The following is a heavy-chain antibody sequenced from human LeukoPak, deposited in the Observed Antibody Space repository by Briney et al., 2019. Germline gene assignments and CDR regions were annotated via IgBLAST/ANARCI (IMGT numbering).Heavy chain of an antibody. J-gene: IGHJ5*02. D-gene: IGHD3-10*01. CDR2: IYYSGST. CDR3: ARDSITMVRGVIIERWFDP. Sequence: PSETLSLTCTVSGGSVSSSSYYWGWLRQPPGKGLEWIGIIYYSGSTYYNPSLKSRVTISVDTSKNQFSLKLSSVTAADTAVYYCARDSITMVRGVIIERWFDPWGQGTLVTVSS. CDR1: GGSVSSSSYY. V-gene: IGHV4-39*07.